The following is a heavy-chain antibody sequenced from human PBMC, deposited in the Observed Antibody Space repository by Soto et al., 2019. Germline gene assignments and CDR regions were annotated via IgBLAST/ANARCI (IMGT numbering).Heavy chain of an antibody. Sequence: GGSLRLSCAASGFTFSSYGMHWVRQAPGKGLEWVAVISYDGSNKYYADSVKGRFTISRDNSKNTLYLQMNSLRAEDTAVYYCAKDLGWDDWRDYYYYYGMDVWGQGTTVTVSS. J-gene: IGHJ6*02. D-gene: IGHD3-9*01. CDR2: ISYDGSNK. CDR1: GFTFSSYG. V-gene: IGHV3-30*18. CDR3: AKDLGWDDWRDYYYYYGMDV.